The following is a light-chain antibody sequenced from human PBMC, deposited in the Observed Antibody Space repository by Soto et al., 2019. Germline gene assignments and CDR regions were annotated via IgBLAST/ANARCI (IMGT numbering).Light chain of an antibody. CDR2: YDS. CDR3: QVWDIMTDNCV. CDR1: NIGNKR. J-gene: IGLJ1*01. Sequence: SYELTQPPSVSVAPEKTATITCGGNNIGNKRVHWYRQKPGQAPVLLISYDSDRPSGIPERFSGSNSENTATLTISRVEAGDEADYYCQVWDIMTDNCVFGSGTKVTVL. V-gene: IGLV3-21*04.